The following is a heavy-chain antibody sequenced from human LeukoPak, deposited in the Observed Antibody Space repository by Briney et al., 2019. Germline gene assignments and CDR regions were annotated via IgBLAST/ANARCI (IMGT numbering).Heavy chain of an antibody. CDR2: INHSGST. CDR1: GGSFSGYY. CDR3: ARVSRLGYSYGIARYFDL. Sequence: SETLSPTCAVYGGSFSGYYWSWIRQPPGKGLEWIGEINHSGSTNYNPSLKSRVTISVDTSKNQFSLKLSSVTAADTAVYYCARVSRLGYSYGIARYFDLWGRGTLVTVSS. D-gene: IGHD5-18*01. J-gene: IGHJ2*01. V-gene: IGHV4-34*01.